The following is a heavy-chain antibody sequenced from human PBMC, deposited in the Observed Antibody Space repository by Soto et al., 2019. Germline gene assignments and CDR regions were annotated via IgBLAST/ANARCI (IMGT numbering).Heavy chain of an antibody. CDR2: IYPGDSDT. CDR1: GYSFTSYW. D-gene: IGHD2-2*01. CDR3: ARRGEYCSSTSCSYRMDV. V-gene: IGHV5-51*01. J-gene: IGHJ6*02. Sequence: PGESLKISCKGSGYSFTSYWIGWVRQMPGKGLEWMGIIYPGDSDTRYSPSFQGQVTISADKSISTAYLQWSSLKASDTAMYYCARRGEYCSSTSCSYRMDVWGQGTTGTVSS.